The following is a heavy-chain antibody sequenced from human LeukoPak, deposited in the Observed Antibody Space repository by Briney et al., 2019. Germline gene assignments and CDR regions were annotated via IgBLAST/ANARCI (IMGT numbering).Heavy chain of an antibody. D-gene: IGHD2-21*02. V-gene: IGHV4-39*06. CDR2: IFYSEST. CDR3: ARDNIVVVTAIDY. J-gene: IGHJ4*02. CDR1: GGSLSTSNYY. Sequence: SETLSLTCPVSGGSLSTSNYYWGWLRQPPGRGLEGGGNIFYSESTYYHPSLKSRVTLSENTSKNQCALKLSSVNAADTAVYYCARDNIVVVTAIDYWGQGTLVTVSS.